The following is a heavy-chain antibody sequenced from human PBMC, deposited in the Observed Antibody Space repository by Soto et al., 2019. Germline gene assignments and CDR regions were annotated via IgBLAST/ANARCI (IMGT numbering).Heavy chain of an antibody. D-gene: IGHD3-3*01. Sequence: SETLSLTCTVSGGSISSGDYYWSWIRQPPGKGLERIGYIYYSGSTYYNPSLKSRATISVDTSKNQFSLKLSSVTAADTAVYYCARDGFNYDFWSGYLPSFYGMDVWGQGTTVTVSS. CDR3: ARDGFNYDFWSGYLPSFYGMDV. CDR1: GGSISSGDYY. V-gene: IGHV4-30-4*01. J-gene: IGHJ6*02. CDR2: IYYSGST.